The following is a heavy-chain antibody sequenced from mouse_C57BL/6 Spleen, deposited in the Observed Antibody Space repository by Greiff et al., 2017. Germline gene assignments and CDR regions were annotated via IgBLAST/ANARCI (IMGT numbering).Heavy chain of an antibody. J-gene: IGHJ4*01. D-gene: IGHD2-4*01. V-gene: IGHV1-54*01. CDR3: ARDTITRAMDY. CDR2: INPGSGGT. Sequence: QVQLQQSGAELVRPGTSVKVSCKASGYAFTNYLIEWVKQRPGQGLEWIGVINPGSGGTTYNEKFKGKATLTADKSSSTAYMQLSSLTSEDSAVYFCARDTITRAMDYWGQGTSVTVSS. CDR1: GYAFTNYL.